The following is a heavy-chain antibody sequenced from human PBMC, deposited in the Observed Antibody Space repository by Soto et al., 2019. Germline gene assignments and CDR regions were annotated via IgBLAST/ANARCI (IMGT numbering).Heavy chain of an antibody. J-gene: IGHJ4*02. Sequence: GSGPTLVNPTQTLTLTCTFSGFSLSTSGMCVSWIRQPPGKALEWLALIDWDDDKYYSTSLKTRLTISKDTSKNQVVLTMTNMDPVDTATYYCARAPYYYDSSGYLLDYWGQGTLVTVSS. D-gene: IGHD3-22*01. CDR2: IDWDDDK. CDR3: ARAPYYYDSSGYLLDY. V-gene: IGHV2-70*01. CDR1: GFSLSTSGMC.